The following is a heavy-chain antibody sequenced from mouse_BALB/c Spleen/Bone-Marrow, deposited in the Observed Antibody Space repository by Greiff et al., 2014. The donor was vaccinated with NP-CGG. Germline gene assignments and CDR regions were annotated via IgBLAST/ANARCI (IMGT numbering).Heavy chain of an antibody. CDR3: ARSGYRYEDYNAMDY. Sequence: QVQLKGSGPELVGPGVSVKIFCKGSSYTFTDYAMHWGKQSHAKSLEGIGVISNYYGNPNYNQKFKGKATMTVDKSSSTAYMELARLTSEDSAVYYCARSGYRYEDYNAMDYWGQGTSVTVSS. J-gene: IGHJ4*01. D-gene: IGHD2-14*01. CDR2: ISNYYGNP. V-gene: IGHV1-67*01. CDR1: SYTFTDYA.